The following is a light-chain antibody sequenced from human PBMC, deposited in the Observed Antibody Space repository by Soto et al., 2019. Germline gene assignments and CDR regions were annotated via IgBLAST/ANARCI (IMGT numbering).Light chain of an antibody. Sequence: EIVLTQSPGTLSLSPGERATLSCRASQSVSSSYLAWYQQKPGQAPRLLIYDASSRATGIPDRFSGSGSGTDFILTISSLEPEDSGVYYCQQRNDWVTFGGGTKV. CDR3: QQRNDWVT. J-gene: IGKJ4*01. CDR2: DAS. V-gene: IGKV3D-20*02. CDR1: QSVSSSY.